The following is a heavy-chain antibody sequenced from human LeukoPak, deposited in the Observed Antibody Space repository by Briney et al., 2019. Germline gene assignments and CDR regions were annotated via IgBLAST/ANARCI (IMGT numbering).Heavy chain of an antibody. CDR3: AAADGNYDILAGSLSLFYFDY. J-gene: IGHJ4*02. D-gene: IGHD3-9*01. CDR1: GGSISSYS. Sequence: SETLSLTCTVSGGSISSYSWSWIRQPPGKGLEWIGYIYYSGSTNYNPSLKSRVTISVDTSKNQFSLKLSSVTAADTAVYYCAAADGNYDILAGSLSLFYFDYWGQGTLVTASS. V-gene: IGHV4-59*01. CDR2: IYYSGST.